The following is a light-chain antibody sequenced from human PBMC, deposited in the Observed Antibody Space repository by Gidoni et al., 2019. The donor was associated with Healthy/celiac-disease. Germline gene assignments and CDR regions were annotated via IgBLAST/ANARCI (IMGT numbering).Light chain of an antibody. CDR1: SSNIGRNT. J-gene: IGLJ2*01. V-gene: IGLV1-44*01. CDR3: AAWDDSLNGLV. CDR2: STT. Sequence: QSVLTQPPSASGPPGQRVTISWSGSSSNIGRNTVNWYQQLPGTAPKLLIYSTTQRPSGVPDRFSGSKSGTSASLAISGLQSEDEADYYCAAWDDSLNGLVFGGGTKLTVL.